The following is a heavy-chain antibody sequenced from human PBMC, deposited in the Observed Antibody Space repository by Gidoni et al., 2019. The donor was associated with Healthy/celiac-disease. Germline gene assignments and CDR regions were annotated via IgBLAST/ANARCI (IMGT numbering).Heavy chain of an antibody. CDR3: ARARYCSSTSCYGSDGFDP. V-gene: IGHV3-66*02. Sequence: EVQLVASGGGLVQPGGSLRLSCAASGFTVSSNYLIWVRQAPGKGVEWVSVIYSGGSTDYADSVKGRFTISRDNSKNTLYLQMNSLRAEDTAVYYWARARYCSSTSCYGSDGFDPWGQGTLVTVSS. J-gene: IGHJ5*02. CDR2: IYSGGST. CDR1: GFTVSSNY. D-gene: IGHD2-2*01.